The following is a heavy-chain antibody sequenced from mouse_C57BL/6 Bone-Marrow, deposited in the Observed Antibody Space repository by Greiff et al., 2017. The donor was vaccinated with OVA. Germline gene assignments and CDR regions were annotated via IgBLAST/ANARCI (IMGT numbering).Heavy chain of an antibody. D-gene: IGHD1-1*01. J-gene: IGHJ2*01. CDR1: GYTFTSYW. V-gene: IGHV1-72*01. CDR3: ATHYYGRANFDY. CDR2: IDPNSGGT. Sequence: QVHVKQPGAELVKPGASVKLSCKASGYTFTSYWMHWVKQRPGRGLEWIGRIDPNSGGTKYNEKFKSKATLTVDKPSSTAYMQLSSLTSEDSAVYYCATHYYGRANFDYWGQGTTLTVSS.